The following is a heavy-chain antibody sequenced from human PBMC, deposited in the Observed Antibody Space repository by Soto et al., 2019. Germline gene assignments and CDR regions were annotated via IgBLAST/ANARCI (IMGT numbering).Heavy chain of an antibody. J-gene: IGHJ5*02. Sequence: SETLSLTCTVSGGSISSGPYSWGWIRQPPGKGLEWIGTFYYSGSTYYNPSLESRVTISVDTSKNQFSLTLTSVTAADTAVYYCARQCRGVTCHWFVPWGQGTLVTVSS. CDR2: FYYSGST. V-gene: IGHV4-39*01. CDR1: GGSISSGPYS. D-gene: IGHD2-15*01. CDR3: ARQCRGVTCHWFVP.